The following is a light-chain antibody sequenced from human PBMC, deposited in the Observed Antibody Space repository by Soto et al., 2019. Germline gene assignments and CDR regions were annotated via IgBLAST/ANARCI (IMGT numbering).Light chain of an antibody. CDR3: QHYDSSPT. CDR2: GAS. J-gene: IGKJ4*01. Sequence: EIVLTQSPGTLSLSPGERATLSCRARQIFPSSYLAWYQQTPGQAPRLLIYGASSRATGIPDRFSGSGSGTDFILTISRLEPEDFAVYYCQHYDSSPTFGGGTKVEIK. CDR1: QIFPSSY. V-gene: IGKV3-20*01.